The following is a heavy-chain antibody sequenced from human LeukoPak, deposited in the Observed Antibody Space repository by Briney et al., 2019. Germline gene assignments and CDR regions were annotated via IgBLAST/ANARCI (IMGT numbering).Heavy chain of an antibody. D-gene: IGHD4-17*01. CDR2: IKQDGSEE. Sequence: GGSLRLSCAASGFTFSSYWMSWVHQAPGKGLEWVANIKQDGSEEYYVDSVKGRFTISRDNAKNSLYLQMNSLRAEDTAVYYCARDRKWVTTMYYYYYMDVWGKGTTVTVSS. J-gene: IGHJ6*03. CDR3: ARDRKWVTTMYYYYYMDV. CDR1: GFTFSSYW. V-gene: IGHV3-7*01.